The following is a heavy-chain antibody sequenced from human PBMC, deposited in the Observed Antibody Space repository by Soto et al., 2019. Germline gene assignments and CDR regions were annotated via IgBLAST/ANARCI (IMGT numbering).Heavy chain of an antibody. CDR3: ARHPGLTYYYGMDV. CDR1: GGSITSSY. J-gene: IGHJ6*02. V-gene: IGHV4-59*08. CDR2: IFYSGST. Sequence: PSETLSLTCTVSGGSITSSYWSWIRQPPGKGLEWIGFIFYSGSTNFNPSLKSRVTISVDTSKNQLSLKVSSVTAADTAVYYCARHPGLTYYYGMDVWGQGTTVTVSS. D-gene: IGHD2-21*02.